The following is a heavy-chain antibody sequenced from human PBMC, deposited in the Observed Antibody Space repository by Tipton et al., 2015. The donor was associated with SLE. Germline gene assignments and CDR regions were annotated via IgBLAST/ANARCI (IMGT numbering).Heavy chain of an antibody. CDR1: GDSVSTSSVA. CDR3: ARSLRGYFDY. V-gene: IGHV6-1*01. J-gene: IGHJ4*02. Sequence: LRLSCAISGDSVSTSSVAWNWIRQSTSRGLEWLGRTYYRSKWYNDYAEAVKSRITIKPDTSKNQFSLQLNSVTPEDTAVYYCARSLRGYFDYWGQGTLVTVSS. CDR2: TYYRSKWYN.